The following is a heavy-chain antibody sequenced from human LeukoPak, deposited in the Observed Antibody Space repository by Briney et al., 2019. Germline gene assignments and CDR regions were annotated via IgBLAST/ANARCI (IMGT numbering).Heavy chain of an antibody. CDR2: IKQDGSEK. CDR3: ARDSSGWQTTGDY. Sequence: GGSLRLSCAASGFTFSSYWMSWVRQAPGKGLEWVANIKQDGSEKYYVDSVKGRFTISRDNAKNSLYLQMDSLRADDTAVNYCARDSSGWQTTGDYWGQGTLVTVSS. V-gene: IGHV3-7*01. CDR1: GFTFSSYW. J-gene: IGHJ4*02. D-gene: IGHD6-19*01.